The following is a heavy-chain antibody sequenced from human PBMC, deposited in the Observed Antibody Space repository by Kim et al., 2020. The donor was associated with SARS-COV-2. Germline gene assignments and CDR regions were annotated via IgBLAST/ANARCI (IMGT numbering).Heavy chain of an antibody. CDR2: IYPGDSDT. D-gene: IGHD3-3*01. CDR1: GYSFTSYW. Sequence: GESLKISCKGSGYSFTSYWIRWVRQMPGKGLEWMGIIYPGDSDTRYSPSFQGQVTISADKSISTAYLQWSSLKASDTAMYYCARHYDFWSGANWFDPWGQGTLVTVSS. V-gene: IGHV5-51*01. J-gene: IGHJ5*02. CDR3: ARHYDFWSGANWFDP.